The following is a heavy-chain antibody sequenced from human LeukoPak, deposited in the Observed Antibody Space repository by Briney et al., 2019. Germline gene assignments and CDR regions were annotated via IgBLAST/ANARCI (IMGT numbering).Heavy chain of an antibody. Sequence: SETLSLTCAVYGGSFSGYYWSWIRQPPGKGLEWIGEINHSGSTNYNPSLKSRVTISVDTSKNQFSLKLSSVTAADTAVYYCARSPSRRARRTYDSSGYYRGPGVYWGQGTLVTVSS. V-gene: IGHV4-34*01. D-gene: IGHD3-22*01. J-gene: IGHJ4*02. CDR2: INHSGST. CDR3: ARSPSRRARRTYDSSGYYRGPGVY. CDR1: GGSFSGYY.